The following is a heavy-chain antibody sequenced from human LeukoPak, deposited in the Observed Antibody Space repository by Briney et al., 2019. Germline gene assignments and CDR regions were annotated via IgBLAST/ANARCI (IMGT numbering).Heavy chain of an antibody. CDR2: IKSKTDGGTT. CDR3: TTDLLWFGEPYFDY. V-gene: IGHV3-15*01. Sequence: GGSLRLSCAAPGFTFSNAWMSWVRQAPGKGLEWVGRIKSKTDGGTTDYAAPVKGRFTISRDDSKNTLYLQMNSLKTEDTAVYYCTTDLLWFGEPYFDYWGQGTLITVSS. J-gene: IGHJ4*02. D-gene: IGHD3-10*01. CDR1: GFTFSNAW.